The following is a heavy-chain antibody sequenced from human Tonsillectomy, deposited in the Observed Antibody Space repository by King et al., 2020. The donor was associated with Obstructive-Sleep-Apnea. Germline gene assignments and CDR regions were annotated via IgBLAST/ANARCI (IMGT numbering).Heavy chain of an antibody. CDR2: INPSGGST. CDR3: AREALNYYDSSGYYYLF. D-gene: IGHD3-22*01. Sequence: VQLVQSGAEVKKPGASVKVSCKASGYTFTSYYMHWVRQAPGQGLEWMGIINPSGGSTSYAQKFQGRVTMTRDTSTSTVYMELSSLRSEDTAVYYCAREALNYYDSSGYYYLFWGQGTLVTVSS. J-gene: IGHJ4*02. CDR1: GYTFTSYY. V-gene: IGHV1-46*01.